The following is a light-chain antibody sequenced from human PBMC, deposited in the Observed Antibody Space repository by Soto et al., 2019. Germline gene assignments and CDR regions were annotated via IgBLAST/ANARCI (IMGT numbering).Light chain of an antibody. CDR3: QSHDTSLSGSRV. Sequence: QSVLTQTPSVSGAPGQRVTISCTGSSSNIGAGYDVHWYQQLPGTAPKLLIYGNNNRPSGVPDLFSGSKSGTSASLAITGLLPEDEADYYCQSHDTSLSGSRVFGTGTKVTVL. CDR1: SSNIGAGYD. J-gene: IGLJ1*01. V-gene: IGLV1-40*01. CDR2: GNN.